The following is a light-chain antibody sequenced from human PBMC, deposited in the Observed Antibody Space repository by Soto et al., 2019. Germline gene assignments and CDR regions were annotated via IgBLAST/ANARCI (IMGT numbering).Light chain of an antibody. Sequence: EIVLTQSPGTLSLSPGERATLSYRASQSINNRYLAWYQQKPGQAPRLLIYAASSRATGIPDRFSGSGSGTDFNLTISRLEPEDFAVYYCQQFGSSPGFTFGPGTKVDIK. J-gene: IGKJ3*01. CDR2: AAS. CDR3: QQFGSSPGFT. CDR1: QSINNRY. V-gene: IGKV3-20*01.